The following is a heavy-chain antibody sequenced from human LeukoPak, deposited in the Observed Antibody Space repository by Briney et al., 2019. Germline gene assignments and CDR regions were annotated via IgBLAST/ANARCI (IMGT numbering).Heavy chain of an antibody. V-gene: IGHV1-8*01. J-gene: IGHJ6*03. CDR3: ASPGRGSYYSVYYYYYMDV. CDR1: GYTFTSYD. Sequence: ASVKVSCKASGYTFTSYDINWVRQATGQGLEWMGWMNPNSGNTGYAQKFQGRVTMTRNTSISTAYMELSSLRSEDTAVYYCASPGRGSYYSVYYYYYMDVWGKGTTVTVSS. CDR2: MNPNSGNT. D-gene: IGHD1-26*01.